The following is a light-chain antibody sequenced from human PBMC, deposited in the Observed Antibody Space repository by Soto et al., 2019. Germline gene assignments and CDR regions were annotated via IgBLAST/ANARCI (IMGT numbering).Light chain of an antibody. CDR2: DAS. J-gene: IGKJ5*01. V-gene: IGKV1-33*01. CDR3: LLYDHVQVT. Sequence: IEMTQAACSLSASVGDRVSIPCQASQDIEKYLNWYQQKPGKAPNLXIYDASNLETGVPSRFSGGGSGTDFTFPITSVKPEDIVTDYCLLYDHVQVTCGQGTRLEIK. CDR1: QDIEKY.